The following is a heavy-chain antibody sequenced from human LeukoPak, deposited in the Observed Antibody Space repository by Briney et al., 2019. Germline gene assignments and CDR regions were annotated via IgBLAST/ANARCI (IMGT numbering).Heavy chain of an antibody. CDR1: GGSFSGYY. Sequence: PSETLSLTCAVYGGSFSGYYWSWIRQPPGKGLEWIGEINHSGSTNYNPSLKSRVTISVDTSKNQFSLKLSSVTAADTAVYYCARGLADIVVVPAAIALDIWGQGTMVTVSS. CDR2: INHSGST. D-gene: IGHD2-2*02. J-gene: IGHJ3*02. CDR3: ARGLADIVVVPAAIALDI. V-gene: IGHV4-34*01.